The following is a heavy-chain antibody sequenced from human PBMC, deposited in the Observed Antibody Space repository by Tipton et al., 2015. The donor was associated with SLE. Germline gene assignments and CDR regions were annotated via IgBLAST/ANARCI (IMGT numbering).Heavy chain of an antibody. Sequence: GLVKPSETLSLTCTVSGGSISSYYWSWIRQPPGKGLEWIGYIYYSGSTNYNPSPKSRVTISVDTSKNQFSLKLSSVTAADTAVYYCARERVGRLADFGMDVWGQGTTVTVSS. V-gene: IGHV4-59*12. D-gene: IGHD6-19*01. CDR1: GGSISSYY. J-gene: IGHJ6*02. CDR3: ARERVGRLADFGMDV. CDR2: IYYSGST.